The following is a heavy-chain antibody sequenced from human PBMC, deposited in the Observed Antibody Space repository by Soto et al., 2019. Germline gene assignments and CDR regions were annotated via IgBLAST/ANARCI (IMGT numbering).Heavy chain of an antibody. CDR2: IYYSGST. CDR1: GGSISSYY. CDR3: ARVRDGYLDY. J-gene: IGHJ4*02. V-gene: IGHV4-59*01. Sequence: QVQLQESGPGLVKPWETLSLTCTVSGGSISSYYWSWIRQPPGKGLEWIGYIYYSGSTNYNPSLKSRVTISVDTTKNQFSLKLSSVTAADTAVYYCARVRDGYLDYWGQGTLVTVSS.